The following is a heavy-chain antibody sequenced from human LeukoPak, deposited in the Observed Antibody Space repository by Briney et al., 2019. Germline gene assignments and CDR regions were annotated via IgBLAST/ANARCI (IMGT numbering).Heavy chain of an antibody. Sequence: ASVKVSCKASGGTFSSYAISWVRLAPGQGLEWMGGIIPIFGTANYAQKFQGRVTITADESTSTAYMELSSLRSEDTAVYYCATLGIAAAGTPDLYIDYWGQGTLVTVSS. D-gene: IGHD6-13*01. V-gene: IGHV1-69*13. CDR3: ATLGIAAAGTPDLYIDY. CDR2: IIPIFGTA. J-gene: IGHJ4*02. CDR1: GGTFSSYA.